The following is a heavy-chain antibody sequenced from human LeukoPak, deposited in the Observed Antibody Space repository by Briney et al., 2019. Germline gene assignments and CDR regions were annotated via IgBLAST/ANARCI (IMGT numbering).Heavy chain of an antibody. V-gene: IGHV3-48*03. CDR1: GFTFSSYE. CDR3: ARGTGYGDYGWFDP. Sequence: HPGGSLRLSCAASGFTFSSYEMNWVRQAPGKGLEWVSYISSSGSTIYYADSVKGRFTISRDNAKNSLYLQMNSLRAEDTAVYYCARGTGYGDYGWFDPWGQGTLVTVS. D-gene: IGHD4-17*01. CDR2: ISSSGSTI. J-gene: IGHJ5*02.